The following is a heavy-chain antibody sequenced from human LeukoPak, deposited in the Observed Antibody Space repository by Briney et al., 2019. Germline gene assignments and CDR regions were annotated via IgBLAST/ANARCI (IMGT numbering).Heavy chain of an antibody. CDR3: ATYYDDRSHYVHYFDY. D-gene: IGHD3-22*01. Sequence: SETLSLTCTVSGGSISSSSYYWGWIRQPPGKGLEWIGSIYYSGSTYCNPSLKSRVTISVDTSKNQFSLKLTSVTAADTAVYYCATYYDDRSHYVHYFDYWGQGTLVTVSS. V-gene: IGHV4-39*07. J-gene: IGHJ4*02. CDR2: IYYSGST. CDR1: GGSISSSSYY.